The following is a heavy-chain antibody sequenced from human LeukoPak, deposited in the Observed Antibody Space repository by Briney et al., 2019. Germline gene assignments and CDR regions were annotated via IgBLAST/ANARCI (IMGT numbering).Heavy chain of an antibody. V-gene: IGHV4-39*02. Sequence: SETLSLTCTVSGGSISSSSYYWGWLRQPPGKGLEWIGSIYYSGSTYYNPSLKSRVTISVDTSKNHFSLKLSFVTAADTAVYYCAEGGLGYCSGGSCYSKEDWFDPWGQGTLVTVSS. D-gene: IGHD2-15*01. CDR2: IYYSGST. CDR3: AEGGLGYCSGGSCYSKEDWFDP. J-gene: IGHJ5*02. CDR1: GGSISSSSYY.